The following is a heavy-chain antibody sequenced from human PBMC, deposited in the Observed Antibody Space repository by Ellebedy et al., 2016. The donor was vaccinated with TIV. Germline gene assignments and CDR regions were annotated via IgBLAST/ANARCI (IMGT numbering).Heavy chain of an antibody. CDR1: GFTFRSYG. CDR3: ARGPNSDV. J-gene: IGHJ6*02. Sequence: PGGSLRLSCAASGFTFRSYGMYWVRQAPGKGLEWAAFIQYDGSDKHYADSVKGRFTMSRDTSKNTVYLQMNSLTVEDTALYYCARGPNSDVWGQGTTVTVS. CDR2: IQYDGSDK. V-gene: IGHV3-30*02.